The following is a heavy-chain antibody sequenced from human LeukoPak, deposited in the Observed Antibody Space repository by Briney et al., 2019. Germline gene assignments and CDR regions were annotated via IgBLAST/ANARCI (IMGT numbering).Heavy chain of an antibody. CDR2: INHSGST. CDR3: ARQGYSSSWYLKYYFDY. Sequence: SSETLSLTCAVYGGSFSGYYWSWIRQPPGKGLEWIGEINHSGSTNYNPSLKSRVTISVDTSKNQFSLKLSSVTAADTAVYYCARQGYSSSWYLKYYFDYWGQGTLVTVSS. J-gene: IGHJ4*02. CDR1: GGSFSGYY. V-gene: IGHV4-34*01. D-gene: IGHD6-13*01.